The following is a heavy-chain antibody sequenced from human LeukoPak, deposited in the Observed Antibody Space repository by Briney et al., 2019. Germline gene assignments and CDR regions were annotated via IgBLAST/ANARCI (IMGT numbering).Heavy chain of an antibody. V-gene: IGHV1-2*02. CDR2: INPNSGGT. Sequence: ASVKVSCKASGYTFTGYYMHWVRQAPGQGLERMGGINPNSGGTNYAQKFQGRVTMTRDTSISTAYMELSRLRSDDTAVYYCARGAHIVVVTAIPLDYWGQGTLVTVSS. J-gene: IGHJ4*02. CDR1: GYTFTGYY. CDR3: ARGAHIVVVTAIPLDY. D-gene: IGHD2-21*02.